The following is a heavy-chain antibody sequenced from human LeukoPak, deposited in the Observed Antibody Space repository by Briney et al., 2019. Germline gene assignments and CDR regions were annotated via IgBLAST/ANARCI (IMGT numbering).Heavy chain of an antibody. CDR1: GFTFSSYA. V-gene: IGHV3-30-3*01. CDR2: ISYDGSNK. CDR3: ARVVDYYDSSGVGWFDP. J-gene: IGHJ5*02. D-gene: IGHD3-22*01. Sequence: PGGSLRLSCAASGFTFSSYAMHWVRQAPGKGLGWVAVISYDGSNKYYADSVKGRFTISRDNSKNTLYLQMNSLRAEDTAVYYCARVVDYYDSSGVGWFDPWGQGTLVTVSS.